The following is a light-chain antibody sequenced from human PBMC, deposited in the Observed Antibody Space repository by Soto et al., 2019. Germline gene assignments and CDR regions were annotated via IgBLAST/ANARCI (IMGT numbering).Light chain of an antibody. CDR1: QSISSD. J-gene: IGKJ1*01. V-gene: IGKV1-39*01. CDR2: TAS. Sequence: DVQMTQPPAYQSASVGDRVTITCRAGQSISSDLNWYQQKPGKAPKVQIYTASSLQSGVPARFSGSGSGTDFTLTISSLQPEDFATYYCQQSYSTLRTFGQGTKVDIK. CDR3: QQSYSTLRT.